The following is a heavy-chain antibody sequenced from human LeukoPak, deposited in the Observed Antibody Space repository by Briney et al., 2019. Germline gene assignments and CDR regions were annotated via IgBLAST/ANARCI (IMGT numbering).Heavy chain of an antibody. CDR1: GFTVSSNY. Sequence: GGSLRLSCAASGFTVSSNYMSWVRQAPGKGLEWVSVIYSGGSTYYADSVKGRFTISRDNAKNSLSLQMNSLRADDTALYYCATVGSSGWYAAFDIWGQGTMVTVSS. CDR3: ATVGSSGWYAAFDI. D-gene: IGHD6-19*01. J-gene: IGHJ3*02. V-gene: IGHV3-53*01. CDR2: IYSGGST.